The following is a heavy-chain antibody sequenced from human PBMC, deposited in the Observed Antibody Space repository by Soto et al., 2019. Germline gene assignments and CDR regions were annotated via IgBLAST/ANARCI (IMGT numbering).Heavy chain of an antibody. D-gene: IGHD1-1*01. CDR1: GFTFDDYS. V-gene: IGHV3-9*01. Sequence: DVQLVQSGGGLVQPGRSLRLSCEASGFTFDDYSLHWVRQAPGKGLEWVSGITWDSGNMNYADSVKGRFTISRDNGQNSLHLQMNSLRPEDTAVYFCVKVRPRDGYNIHYDSWGQGSLFTVSP. CDR3: VKVRPRDGYNIHYDS. J-gene: IGHJ5*01. CDR2: ITWDSGNM.